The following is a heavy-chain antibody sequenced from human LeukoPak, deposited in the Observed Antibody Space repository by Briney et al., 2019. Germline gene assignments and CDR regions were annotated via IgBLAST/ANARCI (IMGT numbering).Heavy chain of an antibody. D-gene: IGHD3-22*01. CDR3: ARFSTFRDSSGYYLDC. J-gene: IGHJ4*02. CDR1: GGSISSYY. V-gene: IGHV4-59*01. CDR2: IYSSGST. Sequence: SETLSLTCSVSGGSISSYYWSWIRQPPGKGLEWLGHIYSSGSTTDNPSLKSRVTISVDTSKNQLSLKLTSVTPADTAVYYCARFSTFRDSSGYYLDCWGQGILVTVSS.